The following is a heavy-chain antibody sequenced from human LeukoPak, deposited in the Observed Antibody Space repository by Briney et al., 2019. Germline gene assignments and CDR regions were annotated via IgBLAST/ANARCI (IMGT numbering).Heavy chain of an antibody. V-gene: IGHV3-66*01. CDR2: IYSGGST. J-gene: IGHJ5*02. D-gene: IGHD5-12*01. Sequence: GGSLRLSCAASGFTVSSNYMSWVRQAPGKGLEWVSVIYSGGSTYYADSVKGRFTISRDNSKNTLYLQINSLRAEDTAVYYCARVLRTRGYSGYAWFDPWGQGTLVTVSS. CDR3: ARVLRTRGYSGYAWFDP. CDR1: GFTVSSNY.